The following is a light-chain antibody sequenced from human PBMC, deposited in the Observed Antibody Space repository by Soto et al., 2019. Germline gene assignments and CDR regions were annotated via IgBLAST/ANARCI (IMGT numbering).Light chain of an antibody. Sequence: DIQMTQSPSTLSASVGDRVTITCRASQSISSWLAWYQQKPGKAPKFLIFDASSLESGVPSRFSGSGSGTEFTLTISSLQPDDFATYYCQQYNSYPYTFGQGTKLEIK. CDR1: QSISSW. J-gene: IGKJ2*01. CDR3: QQYNSYPYT. V-gene: IGKV1-5*01. CDR2: DAS.